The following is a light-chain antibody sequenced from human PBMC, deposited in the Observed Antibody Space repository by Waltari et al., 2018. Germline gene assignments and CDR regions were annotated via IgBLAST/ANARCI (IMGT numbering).Light chain of an antibody. V-gene: IGKV3-20*01. CDR2: DAC. J-gene: IGKJ1*01. CDR3: QKYGSLPAT. CDR1: QSISKY. Sequence: EIMLTQSPGTLSLSPGERATLSCRASQSISKYLAWYQQKPGQAPRLLIYDACIRATGIPDSFSGSGYGTDFSLTISRLEPEDYAVYYCQKYGSLPATFGRGTKVEIK.